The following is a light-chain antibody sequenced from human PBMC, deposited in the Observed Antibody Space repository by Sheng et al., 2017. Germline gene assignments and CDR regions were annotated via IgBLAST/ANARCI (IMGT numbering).Light chain of an antibody. J-gene: IGKJ4*01. CDR1: QTISTY. Sequence: DIQMTQFPSSLSASIGDRVTITCRASQTISTYLNWYQQTPGKAPKLLIYGASSLQSGVPSRFSGSGSGTDFTLTISSLQPEDFATYFCQQSSNTPHTFGGGTKVEIK. V-gene: IGKV1-39*01. CDR2: GAS. CDR3: QQSSNTPHT.